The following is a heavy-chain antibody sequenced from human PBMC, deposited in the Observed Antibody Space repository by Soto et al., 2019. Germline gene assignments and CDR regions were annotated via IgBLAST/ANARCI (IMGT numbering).Heavy chain of an antibody. CDR1: GGSISSYY. Sequence: SETLSLTCTVSGGSISSYYWTWIRQPPGKGLEWIGYIYYSGSTNYNPSLKSRVTISVATSKTQFSLKLSSVTAADTAVYYCGRLDGYYHYIYVWGKGTTVTVSS. CDR3: GRLDGYYHYIYV. CDR2: IYYSGST. J-gene: IGHJ6*03. V-gene: IGHV4-59*08. D-gene: IGHD6-13*01.